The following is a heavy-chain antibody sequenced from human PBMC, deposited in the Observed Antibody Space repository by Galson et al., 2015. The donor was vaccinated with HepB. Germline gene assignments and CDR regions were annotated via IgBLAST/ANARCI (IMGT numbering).Heavy chain of an antibody. V-gene: IGHV1-3*01. Sequence: SCKASGYTFTSYAMHWVRQAPGQRLEWMGWINAGNAKYSQKFQGRVTITRDTSASTAYLQWSSLKASDTAMYYCARTYYYDGSGYYPLDYWGQGTLVTVSS. CDR3: ARTYYYDGSGYYPLDY. D-gene: IGHD3-22*01. CDR2: INAGNA. J-gene: IGHJ4*02. CDR1: GYTFTSYA.